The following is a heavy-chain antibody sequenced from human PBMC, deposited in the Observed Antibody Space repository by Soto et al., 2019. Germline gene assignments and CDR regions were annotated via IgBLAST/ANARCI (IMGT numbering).Heavy chain of an antibody. CDR2: ISAYNGNT. V-gene: IGHV1-18*01. CDR3: VSVLYSSSRDYFDY. Sequence: ASVKVSCKPSGYTFTSYCISWVRQAPGQGLEWMGWISAYNGNTNYAQKLQGRVTMTTDTSTSTAYMELRSLRSDDTAVYYCVSVLYSSSRDYFDYWGQGTLVTVSS. D-gene: IGHD6-6*01. CDR1: GYTFTSYC. J-gene: IGHJ4*02.